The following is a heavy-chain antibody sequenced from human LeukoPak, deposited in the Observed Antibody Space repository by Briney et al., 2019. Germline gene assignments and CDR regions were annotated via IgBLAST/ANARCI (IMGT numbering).Heavy chain of an antibody. CDR3: ARVGSRITMVRGVPLPDY. Sequence: ASVKVSCKASGYTFTSYGISWVRQAPGQGLEWMGWISAYNGNTNYAQKLQGRVTMTTDTSTSTAYMELRSLRSDDTAVYYCARVGSRITMVRGVPLPDYWGQGTLVTV. V-gene: IGHV1-18*01. CDR2: ISAYNGNT. J-gene: IGHJ4*02. D-gene: IGHD3-10*01. CDR1: GYTFTSYG.